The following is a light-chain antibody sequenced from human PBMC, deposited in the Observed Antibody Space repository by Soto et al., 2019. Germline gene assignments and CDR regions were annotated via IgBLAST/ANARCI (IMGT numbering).Light chain of an antibody. CDR1: SSDIGTYNY. V-gene: IGLV2-14*03. CDR2: EVN. CDR3: SSLTNISTQV. J-gene: IGLJ1*01. Sequence: QSVLTQPASVSGSPGQSITISCTGTSSDIGTYNYVSWYQQHPGNVPKLIIYEVNNRPTGVSYRFSGSKSANTASLTISGLRAEDEADYYCSSLTNISTQVLGPGKKVTV.